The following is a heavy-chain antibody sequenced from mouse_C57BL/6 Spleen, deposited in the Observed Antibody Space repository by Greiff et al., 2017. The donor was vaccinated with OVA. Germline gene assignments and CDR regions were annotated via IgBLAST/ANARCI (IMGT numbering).Heavy chain of an antibody. CDR2: IHPNSGST. CDR3: ASYGYDGIAY. D-gene: IGHD2-2*01. V-gene: IGHV1-64*01. CDR1: GYTFTSYW. J-gene: IGHJ3*01. Sequence: QVQLKQPGAELVKPGASVKLSCKASGYTFTSYWMHWVKQRPGQGLEWIGMIHPNSGSTNYNEKFKSKATLTVDKSSSTAYMQLSSLTSEDSAVYYCASYGYDGIAYWGQGTLVTVSA.